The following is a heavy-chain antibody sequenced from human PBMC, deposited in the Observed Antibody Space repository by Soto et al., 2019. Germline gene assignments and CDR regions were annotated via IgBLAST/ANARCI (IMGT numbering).Heavy chain of an antibody. Sequence: GGSLRLSCAASGFTFSTYTMNWVRQAPGKGLEWVSGIYGSGDSTFYADSVKGRFTISRDNAKNSLYLQMNSLRAEDTAVYYCARGPYSSSWYKSPDYWGQGTLVTVSS. CDR3: ARGPYSSSWYKSPDY. CDR2: IYGSGDST. CDR1: GFTFSTYT. J-gene: IGHJ4*02. V-gene: IGHV3-23*01. D-gene: IGHD6-13*01.